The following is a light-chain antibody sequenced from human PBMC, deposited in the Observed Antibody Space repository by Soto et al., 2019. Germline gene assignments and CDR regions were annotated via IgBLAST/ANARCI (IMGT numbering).Light chain of an antibody. CDR3: QQRSNWPWT. CDR1: QSASSY. CDR2: DAS. V-gene: IGKV3-11*01. Sequence: EIVLSQSPATLSLSPGERATLSCRASQSASSYLAWYQQKPGQAPRLLIYDASNRATGIPARFSGSGSGTDFTLTISSLEPEDFAVYYCQQRSNWPWTFGQGTKVDIK. J-gene: IGKJ1*01.